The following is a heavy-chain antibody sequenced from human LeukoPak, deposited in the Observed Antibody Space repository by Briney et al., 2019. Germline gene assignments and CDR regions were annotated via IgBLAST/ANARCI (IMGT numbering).Heavy chain of an antibody. Sequence: AASVKVSCKTSGYTFSGYYLHWVRQAPGQGLEWVGFINPNSGATSYARKFRGRVSVTRDTSITTAYLELASLRSDDTAVYYCARDRPNNWLDSWGQGTLVTVAS. J-gene: IGHJ5*01. CDR1: GYTFSGYY. V-gene: IGHV1-2*02. CDR2: INPNSGAT. CDR3: ARDRPNNWLDS.